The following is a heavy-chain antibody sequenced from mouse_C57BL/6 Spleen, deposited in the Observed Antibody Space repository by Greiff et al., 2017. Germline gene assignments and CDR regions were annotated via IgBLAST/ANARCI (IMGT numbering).Heavy chain of an antibody. V-gene: IGHV1-15*01. J-gene: IGHJ2*01. CDR1: GYTFTDYE. CDR2: IDPETGGT. Sequence: VQLQESGAELVRPGASVTLSCKASGYTFTDYEMHWVKQTPVHGLEWIGAIDPETGGTAYNQKFKGKAILTADKSSSTAYMELRGLTSEDSAVYYCTRRCRTVVAFDYWGQGTTLTVSA. D-gene: IGHD1-1*01. CDR3: TRRCRTVVAFDY.